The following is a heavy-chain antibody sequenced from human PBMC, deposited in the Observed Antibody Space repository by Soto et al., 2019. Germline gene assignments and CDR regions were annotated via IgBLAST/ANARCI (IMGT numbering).Heavy chain of an antibody. CDR2: ISGSGGST. CDR3: TKERDDYGDYIFDY. CDR1: GFTFSSYA. V-gene: IGHV3-23*01. D-gene: IGHD4-17*01. J-gene: IGHJ4*02. Sequence: GGSLRLSCAASGFTFSSYAMSWVRQAPGKGLEWVSAISGSGGSTYYADSVKGRFTISRDNSKNKLYLQMNSLRAEDTAVYYCTKERDDYGDYIFDYWGQGTLVTVSS.